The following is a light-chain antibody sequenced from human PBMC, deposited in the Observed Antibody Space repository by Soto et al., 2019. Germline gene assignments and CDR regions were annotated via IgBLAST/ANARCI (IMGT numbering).Light chain of an antibody. CDR2: GAS. Sequence: EIVMTQSPATLSVSPGERATLSCRASQSVSNNLAWYQQRPGRAPRLLIYGASTRASGIPARFSGSGSGTEFTLTISSPQSEDFAVYHCQHYENLPLPFGGGTKVEIK. CDR3: QHYENLPLP. V-gene: IGKV3-15*01. CDR1: QSVSNN. J-gene: IGKJ4*01.